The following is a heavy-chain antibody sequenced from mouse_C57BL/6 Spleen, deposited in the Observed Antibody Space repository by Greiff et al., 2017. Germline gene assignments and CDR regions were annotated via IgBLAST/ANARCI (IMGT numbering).Heavy chain of an antibody. CDR3: ARWNDYDGVVGY. D-gene: IGHD2-4*01. CDR1: GYAFTNYL. CDR2: INPGSGGT. J-gene: IGHJ2*01. V-gene: IGHV1-54*01. Sequence: VKLQESGAELVRPGTSVKVSCKASGYAFTNYLIEWVKQRPGQGLEWIGVINPGSGGTNYNEKFKGKATLTADKSSSTAYMQLSSLTSEDSAVYFCARWNDYDGVVGYWGQGTTLTVSS.